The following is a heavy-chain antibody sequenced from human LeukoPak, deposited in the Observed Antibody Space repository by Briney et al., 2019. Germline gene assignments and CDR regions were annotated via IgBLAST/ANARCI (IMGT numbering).Heavy chain of an antibody. CDR1: GLTFNKAR. D-gene: IGHD3-22*01. CDR2: FTSKTDGGTT. V-gene: IGHV3-15*01. CDR3: TTAQFFNSSGSLAY. Sequence: GGSLRLSCAASGLTFNKARMNWVRQGPGKGLEWVGRFTSKTDGGTTDYAAPVRGRFTISRDDSKDTLYLQMNSLKTEDTAVYYCTTAQFFNSSGSLAYWGQGTLVTVSS. J-gene: IGHJ4*02.